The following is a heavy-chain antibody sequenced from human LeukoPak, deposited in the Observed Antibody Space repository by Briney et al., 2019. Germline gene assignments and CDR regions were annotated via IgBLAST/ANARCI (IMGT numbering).Heavy chain of an antibody. CDR1: GGSFSGYY. Sequence: SETLSLTCAVYGGSFSGYYWSWIRQPPGKGLEWIGEINHSGSTNYNPSLKSRVTISVDTSKNQFSLKLSSVTAADTAVYYCARLSGYSYGSSDRMDVWGQGTTVTVS. D-gene: IGHD5-18*01. V-gene: IGHV4-34*01. CDR2: INHSGST. J-gene: IGHJ6*02. CDR3: ARLSGYSYGSSDRMDV.